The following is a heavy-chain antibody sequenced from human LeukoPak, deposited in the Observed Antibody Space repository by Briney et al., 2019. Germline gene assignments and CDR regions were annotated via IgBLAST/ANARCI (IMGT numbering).Heavy chain of an antibody. D-gene: IGHD6-13*01. CDR2: IYHSGST. CDR3: ARDRDDDPNSSWYRSGLNWFDP. J-gene: IGHJ5*02. Sequence: SETLSLTCTVSGGSISSSNYYWGWIRQPPGKGLEWIGTIYHSGSTYYNPSLKSRISISVDTSKNQFSLKLSSVTAADTAVYYCARDRDDDPNSSWYRSGLNWFDPWGQGTLVTVSS. V-gene: IGHV4-39*07. CDR1: GGSISSSNYY.